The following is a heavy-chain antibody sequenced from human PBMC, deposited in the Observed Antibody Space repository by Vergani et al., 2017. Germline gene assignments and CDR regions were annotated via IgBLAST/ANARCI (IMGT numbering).Heavy chain of an antibody. CDR2: IHYDGSHE. CDR1: GFSFSSFG. Sequence: QVQLVESGGGVVQPGRSLRLSCAASGFSFSSFGFHWVRQAPGKGLEWVAFIHYDGSHEYYIDSVKGRFTISRDNSKNTLILQMNGLRAEDTAVYYCAKARHYYGSGSYYRFYGMDVWGQGTTVTVSS. D-gene: IGHD3-10*01. J-gene: IGHJ6*02. CDR3: AKARHYYGSGSYYRFYGMDV. V-gene: IGHV3-30*02.